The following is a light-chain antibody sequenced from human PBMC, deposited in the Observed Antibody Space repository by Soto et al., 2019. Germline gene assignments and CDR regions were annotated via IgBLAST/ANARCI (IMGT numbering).Light chain of an antibody. V-gene: IGLV1-44*01. CDR3: AAWDDRVXDLL. Sequence: QSFLTQPPSASGTPVQRVTISCSGSNSNIGSSPVHWYQQFPVTAPKVLIYSNYQLPSGVPDRFSCSKSGTSASLAIIGLKSEDEADYYCAAWDDRVXDLLCGGGTK. J-gene: IGLJ2*01. CDR1: NSNIGSSP. CDR2: SNY.